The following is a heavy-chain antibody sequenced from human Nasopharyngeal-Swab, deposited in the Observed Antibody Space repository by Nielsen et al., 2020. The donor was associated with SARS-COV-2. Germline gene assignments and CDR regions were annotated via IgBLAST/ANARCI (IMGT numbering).Heavy chain of an antibody. D-gene: IGHD2-15*01. Sequence: VRQMPGKGLEWVANIKQDGSEKYYVDSVKGRFAISRDNAKNSLYLQMNSLRAEDTAVYYCARAKGIASYWGQGTLVTVSS. CDR2: IKQDGSEK. V-gene: IGHV3-7*02. J-gene: IGHJ4*02. CDR3: ARAKGIASY.